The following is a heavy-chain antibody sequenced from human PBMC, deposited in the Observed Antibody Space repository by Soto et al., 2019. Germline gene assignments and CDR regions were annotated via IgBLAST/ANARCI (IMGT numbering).Heavy chain of an antibody. V-gene: IGHV4-31*03. CDR3: ARDKSGYIVVVPASVEGGYGMDV. J-gene: IGHJ6*02. Sequence: PSETLSLTCTVSGGSISSGGYYWSWIRQHPGKGLEWIGYIYYSGSTYYSPSLKSRVTISVDTSKNQFSLKLSSVTAADTAVYYCARDKSGYIVVVPASVEGGYGMDVWGQGTTVTVSS. D-gene: IGHD2-2*01. CDR2: IYYSGST. CDR1: GGSISSGGYY.